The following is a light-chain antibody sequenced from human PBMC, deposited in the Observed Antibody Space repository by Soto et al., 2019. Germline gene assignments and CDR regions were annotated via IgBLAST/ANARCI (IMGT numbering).Light chain of an antibody. V-gene: IGKV4-1*01. CDR1: QSVFYSSNNRNY. CDR2: WAS. J-gene: IGKJ5*01. CDR3: QQYYGDPPGIT. Sequence: DIVMTQSPDSLAVSLGERATISCKSSQSVFYSSNNRNYLAWYQQKPGQPPKLLFYWASTRESGVPDRFSGSGPGTDFTLTISSLQAEDVAVYYCQQYYGDPPGITFGQGTRLEIK.